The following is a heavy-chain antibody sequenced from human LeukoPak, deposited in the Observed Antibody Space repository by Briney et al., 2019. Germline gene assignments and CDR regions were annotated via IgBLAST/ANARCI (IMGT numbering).Heavy chain of an antibody. D-gene: IGHD2-2*01. CDR3: ARTTQALWYPQDCSSTSCRLDLDAFDI. CDR2: IYTSGST. J-gene: IGHJ3*02. CDR1: GGSISSYY. V-gene: IGHV4-4*07. Sequence: SETLSLTCTVSGGSISSYYWSWIRQPAGKGLEWIGRIYTSGSTNYNPSLKSRVTMSVDTSKNQFSLKLSSVTAADTAVYYCARTTQALWYPQDCSSTSCRLDLDAFDIWGQGTMVTVSS.